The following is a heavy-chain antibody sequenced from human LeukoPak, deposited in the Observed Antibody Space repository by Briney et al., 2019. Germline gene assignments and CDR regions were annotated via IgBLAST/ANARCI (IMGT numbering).Heavy chain of an antibody. J-gene: IGHJ4*02. Sequence: PGGSLRLSCAASGFTVSSNYMSWVRQAPGKGLEWVSVIYSGGSTYYADSVKGRFTISRDNSKNTLYLQMNSLRAEDTAVYYCARDHPLEGMRYWGQGTLVTVSS. V-gene: IGHV3-53*01. CDR2: IYSGGST. D-gene: IGHD3-3*01. CDR3: ARDHPLEGMRY. CDR1: GFTVSSNY.